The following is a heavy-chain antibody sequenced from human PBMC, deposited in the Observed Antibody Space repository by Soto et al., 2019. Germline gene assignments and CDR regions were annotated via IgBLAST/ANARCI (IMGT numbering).Heavy chain of an antibody. J-gene: IGHJ6*03. CDR2: ISGSGGST. V-gene: IGHV3-23*01. D-gene: IGHD5-18*01. Sequence: GSLRLSCAASGFTFSSYAMSWVRQAPGKGLEWVSAISGSGGSTYYADSVKGRFTTSRDNSKNTLYLQMNSLRAEDTAVYYCAKDGLWDSDYYYYMDVWGKGTTVTVSS. CDR1: GFTFSSYA. CDR3: AKDGLWDSDYYYYMDV.